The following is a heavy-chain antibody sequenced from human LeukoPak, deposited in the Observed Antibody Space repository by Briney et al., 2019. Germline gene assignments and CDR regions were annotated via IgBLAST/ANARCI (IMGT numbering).Heavy chain of an antibody. Sequence: GGSLRLSCAASGFTFSSYWMNWVRQAPGKGLEWVAVISYDGSNKYYADSVKGRFTISRDNSKNTLYLQMNSLRAEDTAVYYCAKPKVFSYYYDSSGYYYFDYWGQGTLVTVSS. CDR2: ISYDGSNK. D-gene: IGHD3-22*01. V-gene: IGHV3-30*18. CDR1: GFTFSSYW. CDR3: AKPKVFSYYYDSSGYYYFDY. J-gene: IGHJ4*02.